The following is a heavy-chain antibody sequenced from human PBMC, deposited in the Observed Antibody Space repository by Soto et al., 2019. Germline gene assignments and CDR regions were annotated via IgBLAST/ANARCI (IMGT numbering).Heavy chain of an antibody. J-gene: IGHJ4*02. CDR1: GFMFSAYT. Sequence: SGFMFSAYTMSWVRQAPGKGLEWLSSITSNSDHIDYADSVRGRFTVSRDNARKSLYLQMDSLGAEDTGVYYCATPYYYNHWGPGTLVTVSS. V-gene: IGHV3-21*01. CDR2: ITSNSDHI. CDR3: ATPYYYNH.